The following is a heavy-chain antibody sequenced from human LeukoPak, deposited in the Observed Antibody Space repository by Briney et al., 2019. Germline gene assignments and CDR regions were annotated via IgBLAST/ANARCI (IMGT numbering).Heavy chain of an antibody. CDR2: ISGRGDNT. D-gene: IGHD3-10*02. V-gene: IGHV3-23*01. J-gene: IGHJ6*04. CDR1: GFTFSNYA. CDR3: AELGITMIGGV. Sequence: GGSLRLSCAASGFTFSNYAVSWVRQAPGKGLEWVSAISGRGDNTYYADSVRGRFTISRDNAKNSLYLQMNSLRAEDTAVYYCAELGITMIGGVWGKGTTVTIPS.